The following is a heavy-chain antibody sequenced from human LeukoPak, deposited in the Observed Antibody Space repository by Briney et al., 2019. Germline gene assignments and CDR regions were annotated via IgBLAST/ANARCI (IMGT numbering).Heavy chain of an antibody. Sequence: GGSLRLSCAASGFTFSSYSMNWVRQAPGKGLEWVSSISSSSSYIYYADSVKGRFTISRDNAKNSLYLQMNSLRAEDTAVYYCARARPPCSSTSCPEGWFDPWGQGTLVTVSS. V-gene: IGHV3-21*01. CDR2: ISSSSSYI. CDR1: GFTFSSYS. CDR3: ARARPPCSSTSCPEGWFDP. D-gene: IGHD2-2*01. J-gene: IGHJ5*02.